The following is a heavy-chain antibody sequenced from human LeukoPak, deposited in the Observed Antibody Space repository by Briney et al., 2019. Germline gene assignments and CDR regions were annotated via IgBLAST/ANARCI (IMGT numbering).Heavy chain of an antibody. CDR1: GFTFSSYA. CDR2: ISGSGGST. V-gene: IGHV3-23*01. J-gene: IGHJ2*01. CDR3: AKDIGSGWYVLQGYFEL. Sequence: PGGSLRLSCAASGFTFSSYAMSWVRQAPGKGLEWVSAISGSGGSTYYADSVKGRFTISRDNSKNTLYLQMNSLRAEDTAVYYCAKDIGSGWYVLQGYFELWGRGTLVTVSS. D-gene: IGHD6-19*01.